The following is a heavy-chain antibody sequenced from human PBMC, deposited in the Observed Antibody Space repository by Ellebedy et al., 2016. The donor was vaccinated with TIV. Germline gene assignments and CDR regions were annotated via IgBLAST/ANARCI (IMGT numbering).Heavy chain of an antibody. V-gene: IGHV3-66*01. CDR3: ARDVATIPLMVSGYGMDV. J-gene: IGHJ6*02. D-gene: IGHD2-8*01. CDR1: AFTVSSNY. CDR2: IYSGGST. Sequence: GESLKISCAASAFTVSSNYMSWVRQAPGKGLEWVSIIYSGGSTYYADSVKGRFTISRDNSKNTLYLKMNSLRAEDTAIYYCARDVATIPLMVSGYGMDVWGRGTTVTVSS.